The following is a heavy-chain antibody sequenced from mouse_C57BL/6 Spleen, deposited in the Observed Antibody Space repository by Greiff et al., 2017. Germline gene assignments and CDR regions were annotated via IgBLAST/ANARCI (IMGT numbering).Heavy chain of an antibody. CDR2: ISSGCSTI. CDR3: SRLKYGSPYYAMDY. Sequence: EVMLVESGGGLVKPGGSLKLSCAASGFTFSDYGMDWVRQAPEKGLEWVAYISSGCSTIYYADTVKGRFTISRDNARNTLFLQMTSLRSEDTAMYYCSRLKYGSPYYAMDYWGQGTSVTVSS. D-gene: IGHD1-1*01. CDR1: GFTFSDYG. V-gene: IGHV5-17*01. J-gene: IGHJ4*01.